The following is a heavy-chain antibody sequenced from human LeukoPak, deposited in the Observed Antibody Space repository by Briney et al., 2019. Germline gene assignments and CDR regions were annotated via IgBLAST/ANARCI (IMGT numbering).Heavy chain of an antibody. CDR1: GGSFSGYY. CDR3: ARHGYINSVDY. V-gene: IGHV4-59*08. CDR2: IYGSGST. D-gene: IGHD4-11*01. Sequence: PSETLSLTCAVYGGSFSGYYWSWIRQPPGKGLEWIGYIYGSGSTNYNPSLKSQVTISVDTSKNQLSLEVRSVTAADTAVYFCARHGYINSVDYWGQGTLVTVSS. J-gene: IGHJ4*02.